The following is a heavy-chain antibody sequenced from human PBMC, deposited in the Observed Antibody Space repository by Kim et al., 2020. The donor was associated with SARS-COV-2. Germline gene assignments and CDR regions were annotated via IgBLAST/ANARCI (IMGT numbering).Heavy chain of an antibody. CDR3: AREARGTSQYYFDY. CDR1: GGSISSGGYY. Sequence: SETLSLTCTVSGGSISSGGYYWSWIRQHPGKGLEWIGYIYYSGSTYYNPSLKSRVTISVDTSKNQFSLKLSSVTAADTAVYYCAREARGTSQYYFDYWGQGTLVTVSS. D-gene: IGHD2-2*01. CDR2: IYYSGST. V-gene: IGHV4-31*03. J-gene: IGHJ4*02.